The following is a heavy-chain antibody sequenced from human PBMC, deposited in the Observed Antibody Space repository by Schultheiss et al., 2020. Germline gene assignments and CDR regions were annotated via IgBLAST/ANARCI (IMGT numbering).Heavy chain of an antibody. CDR1: GASVTSYF. V-gene: IGHV4-59*04. CDR3: ARPYSGYVPWYFDY. CDR2: IYYSGST. J-gene: IGHJ4*02. D-gene: IGHD5-12*01. Sequence: SQTLSLTCTISGASVTSYFWSWIRQPPGKGLEWIGSIYYSGSTYYNPSLKSRVTISVDTSKNQFSLKLSSVTAADTAVYYCARPYSGYVPWYFDYWGQGTLVTVSS.